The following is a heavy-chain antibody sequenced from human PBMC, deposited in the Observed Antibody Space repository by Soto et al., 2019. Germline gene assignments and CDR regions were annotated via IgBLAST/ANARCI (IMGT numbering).Heavy chain of an antibody. Sequence: SETLSLTCTVSGGSISSSSYYWGWIRQPPGKGLEWIGSIYYSGNTYYNPSLKSRVTISVDTSTSTAYMELSSLRSEDTAVYYCASEYCGGDCYSAARYGMDVWGQGTTVTVSS. CDR1: GGSISSSSYY. J-gene: IGHJ6*02. CDR2: IYYSGNT. CDR3: ASEYCGGDCYSAARYGMDV. V-gene: IGHV4-39*02. D-gene: IGHD2-21*02.